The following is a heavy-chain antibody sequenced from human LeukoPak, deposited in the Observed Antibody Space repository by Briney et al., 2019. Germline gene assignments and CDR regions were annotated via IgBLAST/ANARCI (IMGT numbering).Heavy chain of an antibody. Sequence: PSQTLSLTCAVSGGSINSGGYSWGWIRQPPGKGLEWIGYIYHSGSTYYNPSLKSRVTISVDRSKNQFSLKLSSVTAADTAVYYCARGGNRVDTAMVTFDWGQGTLVTVSS. V-gene: IGHV4-30-2*01. J-gene: IGHJ4*02. CDR3: ARGGNRVDTAMVTFD. CDR2: IYHSGST. CDR1: GGSINSGGYS. D-gene: IGHD5-18*01.